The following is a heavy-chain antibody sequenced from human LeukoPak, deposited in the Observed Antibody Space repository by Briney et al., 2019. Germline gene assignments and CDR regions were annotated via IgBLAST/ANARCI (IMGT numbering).Heavy chain of an antibody. D-gene: IGHD3-9*01. CDR1: GYTFTTYD. CDR3: ARYSDDWYYFDY. Sequence: ASLKVSCKASGYTFTTYDSNWVRQAPGQGLECMAWINPNSGGTNFAQKFQGRITMTRDTSINTAYMELRRLTSDDTAVYYCARYSDDWYYFDYWGQGTLVTVSS. CDR2: INPNSGGT. J-gene: IGHJ4*02. V-gene: IGHV1-2*02.